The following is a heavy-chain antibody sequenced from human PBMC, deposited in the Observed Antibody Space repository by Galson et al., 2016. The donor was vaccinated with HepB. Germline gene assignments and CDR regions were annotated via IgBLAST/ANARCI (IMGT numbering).Heavy chain of an antibody. CDR1: GFTFSDYT. J-gene: IGHJ4*02. CDR2: ISDSGGST. Sequence: SLRLSCAASGFTFSDYTMNWVRQAPGKGLEWVSGISDSGGSTYFADSVMGRFTISRDNSKNTLYLQMNSLRADDTAVYYCARGTTLQGHFGSFAHWGKGTLVTVSS. CDR3: ARGTTLQGHFGSFAH. V-gene: IGHV3-23*01. D-gene: IGHD1/OR15-1a*01.